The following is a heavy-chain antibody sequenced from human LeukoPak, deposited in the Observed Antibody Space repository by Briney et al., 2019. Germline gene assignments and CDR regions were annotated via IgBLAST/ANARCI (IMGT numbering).Heavy chain of an antibody. CDR1: GFTLSSYE. CDR2: INSDGGST. CDR3: ARVIGFYCSSTSCYAGAFDI. V-gene: IGHV3-74*01. Sequence: GGSLRLSCAASGFTLSSYEMNWVRQAPGKGLVWVSRINSDGGSTSYADSVKGRFTISRDNAKNTLYLQMNSLRAEDTALYYCARVIGFYCSSTSCYAGAFDIWGQGTMVTVSS. J-gene: IGHJ3*02. D-gene: IGHD2-2*01.